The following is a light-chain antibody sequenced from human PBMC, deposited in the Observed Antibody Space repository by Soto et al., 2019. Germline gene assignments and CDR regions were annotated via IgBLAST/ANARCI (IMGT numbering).Light chain of an antibody. CDR3: SSYPSTNVVL. J-gene: IGLJ2*01. CDR2: DVT. CDR1: SSDIGDDDF. Sequence: QSVLTQPASVSGSPGQSITISCTGLSSDIGDDDFVSWYQQYPGKAPKLIISDVTHRPSGISDRFSGSRSGNTASLTISGLQAEDEADYYCSSYPSTNVVLFGRGTKLTVL. V-gene: IGLV2-14*03.